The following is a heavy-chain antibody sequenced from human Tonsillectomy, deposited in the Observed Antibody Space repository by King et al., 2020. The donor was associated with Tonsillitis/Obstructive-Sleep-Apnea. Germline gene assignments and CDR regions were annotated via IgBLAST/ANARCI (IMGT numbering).Heavy chain of an antibody. Sequence: VQLVESGGGLVQPGGSLRLSCAASGFTFKTFSMNWVRQAPGKGLEWISYISLSSSTIYYADSVRGRFTISRDKSNDSLYLQMDSLRHEDTAGYFCARRAITFDAFDIWGHGTMVSVSS. J-gene: IGHJ3*02. V-gene: IGHV3-48*02. CDR1: GFTFKTFS. CDR2: ISLSSSTI. D-gene: IGHD5-12*01. CDR3: ARRAITFDAFDI.